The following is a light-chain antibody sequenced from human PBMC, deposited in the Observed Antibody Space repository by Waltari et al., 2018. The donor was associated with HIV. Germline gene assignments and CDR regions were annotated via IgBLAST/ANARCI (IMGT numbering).Light chain of an antibody. J-gene: IGKJ3*01. Sequence: IQMTQSPSSLSASVGGRVTITCRSSQTIGLYLNWFQHRPGKAPKLLIFAASNLQSGVPSRFSASGSGTDFSLTISSLQPEDFATYYCQQTDSVPFTFGPGTKVDI. CDR2: AAS. CDR3: QQTDSVPFT. V-gene: IGKV1-39*01. CDR1: QTIGLY.